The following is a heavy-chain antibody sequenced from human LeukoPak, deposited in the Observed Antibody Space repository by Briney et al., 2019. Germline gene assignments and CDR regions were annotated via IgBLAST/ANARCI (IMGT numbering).Heavy chain of an antibody. CDR2: ISWNSGSI. CDR1: GFTFDDYA. J-gene: IGHJ4*02. V-gene: IGHV3-9*01. CDR3: AKDTGYYYDSSNYLGY. Sequence: PGRSLGLSCAASGFTFDDYAMHWVRQAPGKGLEWVSGISWNSGSIGYADSVKGRFTISRDNAKNSLYLQMNSLRAEDTALYYCAKDTGYYYDSSNYLGYWGQGTLVTVSS. D-gene: IGHD3-22*01.